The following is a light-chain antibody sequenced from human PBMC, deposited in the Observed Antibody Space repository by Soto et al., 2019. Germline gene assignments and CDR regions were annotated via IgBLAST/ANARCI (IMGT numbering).Light chain of an antibody. Sequence: DIQMTQAPSSLSASVGDRVTITCRARQDISTYLAWYQQKPGKVPKLLISAAYTLQSGVPPRSSGSGSGPDFTLTISSLQPEDVATYYCQKYGNAPLTFGGGTKVEIK. V-gene: IGKV1-27*01. CDR2: AAY. CDR1: QDISTY. J-gene: IGKJ4*01. CDR3: QKYGNAPLT.